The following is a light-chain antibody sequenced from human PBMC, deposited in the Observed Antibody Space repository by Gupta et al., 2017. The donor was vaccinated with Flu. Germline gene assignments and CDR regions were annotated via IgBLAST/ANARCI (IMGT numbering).Light chain of an antibody. CDR2: AAS. CDR1: QSISSN. CDR3: QQSYSTQVT. J-gene: IGKJ3*01. Sequence: PSSLSASVGDRVTSTCRASQSISSNLSWYQHKTGQAPNLLIVAASDLQSGVQSRCSGSGAGTDCTLTIRSLQAEDFATYYCQQSYSTQVTFGPGTKVDI. V-gene: IGKV1-39*01.